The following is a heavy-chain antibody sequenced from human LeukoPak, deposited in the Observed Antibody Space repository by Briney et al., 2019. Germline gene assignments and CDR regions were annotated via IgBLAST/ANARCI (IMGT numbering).Heavy chain of an antibody. V-gene: IGHV4-59*08. CDR1: GGSISSYY. Sequence: PSETLSLTCTVSGGSISSYYWSWLRQPPGKGLEWIGYIYYSGSINYNPSLKSRVTISVDTSKNQFSLKLNSVTAADTAVYYCARHSNSNYVGFDYWGQGTLVTVSS. CDR2: IYYSGSI. CDR3: ARHSNSNYVGFDY. D-gene: IGHD4-11*01. J-gene: IGHJ4*02.